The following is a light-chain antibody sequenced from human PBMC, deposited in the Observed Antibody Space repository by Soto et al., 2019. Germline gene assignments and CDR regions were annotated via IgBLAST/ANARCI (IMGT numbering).Light chain of an antibody. CDR2: AAS. CDR3: QKFNAVLT. Sequence: DIQMTQSPSSLSASVGDRVTITCRASQAINNYLAWYQQQPGKVPTLLISAASTLQSGVPSRFSGSGSGTDFTLTIRSLQPEDVATYYCQKFNAVLTFGGGTKVEI. V-gene: IGKV1-27*01. CDR1: QAINNY. J-gene: IGKJ4*01.